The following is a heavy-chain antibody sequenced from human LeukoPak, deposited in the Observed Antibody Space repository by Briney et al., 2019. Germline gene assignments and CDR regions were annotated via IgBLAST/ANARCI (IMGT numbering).Heavy chain of an antibody. V-gene: IGHV3-30-3*01. J-gene: IGHJ4*02. D-gene: IGHD6-19*01. CDR2: ISHDGSNK. CDR1: GFTFSSFA. CDR3: ARDDQDYSSGWDIIDY. Sequence: PGRFLRLSCAASGFTFSSFAMHWVRQAPGKGLEWVAVISHDGSNKYYADSVKGRFTISRDNSKNTLYLQMNSLRAEDTAVYYCARDDQDYSSGWDIIDYWGQGTLGTLSS.